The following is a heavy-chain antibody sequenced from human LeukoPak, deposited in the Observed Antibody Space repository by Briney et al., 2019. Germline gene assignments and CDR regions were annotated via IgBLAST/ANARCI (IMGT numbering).Heavy chain of an antibody. D-gene: IGHD3-3*01. J-gene: IGHJ5*02. CDR3: ARGISARFDP. CDR2: VYYSGST. V-gene: IGHV4-39*07. Sequence: SETLSLTCTVSGGSISSSSYYWGWIRQPPGEGLEWIGTVYYSGSTYYNPSLKSRVTILVDTSKNQFSLKLSPVTAADTAVYYCARGISARFDPWGQGTLVTVSS. CDR1: GGSISSSSYY.